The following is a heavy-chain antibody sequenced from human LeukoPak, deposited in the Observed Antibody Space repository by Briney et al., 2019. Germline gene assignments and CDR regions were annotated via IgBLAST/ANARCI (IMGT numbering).Heavy chain of an antibody. D-gene: IGHD2-2*02. CDR3: ARDGYRSSTSCYKIYYYYGMDV. CDR1: GYTFTSYG. Sequence: ASVKVSCKASGYTFTSYGISWVRQAPGQGLEWMGWISAYNGNTNYAQKLQGRVTMTTDTSTSTAYMELRSLRSDDTAVYYCARDGYRSSTSCYKIYYYYGMDVWGQGTTVTVSS. CDR2: ISAYNGNT. J-gene: IGHJ6*02. V-gene: IGHV1-18*01.